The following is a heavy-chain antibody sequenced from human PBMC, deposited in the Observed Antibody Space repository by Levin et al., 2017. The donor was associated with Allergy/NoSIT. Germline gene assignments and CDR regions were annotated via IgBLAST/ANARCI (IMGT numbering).Heavy chain of an antibody. V-gene: IGHV5-51*01. CDR3: ARQAMAADYAEYFQH. Sequence: PGGSLRLSCKGSGYSFTSYWIGWVRQMPGKGLEWMGIIYPGDSDTRYSPSFQGQVTISADKSISTAYLQWSSLKASDTAMYYCARQAMAADYAEYFQHWGQGTLVTVSS. CDR2: IYPGDSDT. CDR1: GYSFTSYW. J-gene: IGHJ1*01. D-gene: IGHD6-19*01.